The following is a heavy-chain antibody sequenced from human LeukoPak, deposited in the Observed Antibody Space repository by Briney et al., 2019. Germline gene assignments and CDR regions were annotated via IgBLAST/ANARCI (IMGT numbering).Heavy chain of an antibody. CDR2: IYSGGST. V-gene: IGHV3-53*01. J-gene: IGHJ4*02. D-gene: IGHD2/OR15-2a*01. Sequence: GGSLRLSCAASGFTVSSSYKSWVRQAPGKGLEWVSLIYSGGSTYYADSVKGRSTISRDNSKNTLYLQMNSLRAEDTAVYYCAKDSAKKYDDYWGQGTLVTVSS. CDR1: GFTVSSSY. CDR3: AKDSAKKYDDY.